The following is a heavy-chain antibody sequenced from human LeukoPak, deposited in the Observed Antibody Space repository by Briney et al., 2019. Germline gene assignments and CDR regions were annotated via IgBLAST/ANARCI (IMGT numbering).Heavy chain of an antibody. D-gene: IGHD3-22*01. Sequence: PGGSLRLSCAPSGFTFSRYAMNWVRQAPGKGLEWVSIISNSGDSTIYADSVRGRFTISRDNSKNTLYLQMNSLRAEDTAVYYCARADSSGYYHPINWGQGTLVTVSS. CDR3: ARADSSGYYHPIN. J-gene: IGHJ4*02. CDR2: ISNSGDST. V-gene: IGHV3-23*01. CDR1: GFTFSRYA.